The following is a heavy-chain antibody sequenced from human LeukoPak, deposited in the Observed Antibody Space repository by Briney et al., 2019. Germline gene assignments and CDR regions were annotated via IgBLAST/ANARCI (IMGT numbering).Heavy chain of an antibody. Sequence: GGSLRLSCAASTFSFSRYPMGWVRQAPGKGLEWVSGISAGGDGTYHADPVKGRFTISRDNAKNSLYLQMNSLRAEDTAVYYCAKAYSSGWNEFDYWGQGTLVTVSS. CDR3: AKAYSSGWNEFDY. CDR2: ISAGGDGT. CDR1: TFSFSRYP. D-gene: IGHD6-19*01. J-gene: IGHJ4*02. V-gene: IGHV3-23*01.